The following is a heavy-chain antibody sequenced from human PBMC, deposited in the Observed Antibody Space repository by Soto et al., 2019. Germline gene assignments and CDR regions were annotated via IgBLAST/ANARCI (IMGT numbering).Heavy chain of an antibody. V-gene: IGHV3-74*01. J-gene: IGHJ3*01. CDR1: GFTFNYYW. CDR3: ARGDKGGFDL. CDR2: IHSDGSST. Sequence: EVQLVESEGGLVQRGGSLRLSCAASGFTFNYYWMHWVRQAPGQGLVWVSHIHSDGSSTTYADSVKGRFTISRDNAKNTLYLQRNSLRAEDTAVDYCARGDKGGFDLWGQGTTVTVSS. D-gene: IGHD2-21*02.